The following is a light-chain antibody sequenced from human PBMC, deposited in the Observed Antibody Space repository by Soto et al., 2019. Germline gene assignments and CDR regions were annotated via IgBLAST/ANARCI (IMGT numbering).Light chain of an antibody. V-gene: IGKV3-20*01. Sequence: EIALTQSPGTLSVSPGERATLSCRASQSVSSYLAWYQQKPGQPPRLLIYGASSRATGIPARFSGSGFGTDFTLTISRLEPEDFAVYYCQHYDISPFAFGAGTKVDIK. CDR1: QSVSSY. CDR3: QHYDISPFA. J-gene: IGKJ3*01. CDR2: GAS.